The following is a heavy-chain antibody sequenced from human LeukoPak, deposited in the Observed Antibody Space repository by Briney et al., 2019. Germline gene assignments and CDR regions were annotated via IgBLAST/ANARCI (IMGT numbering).Heavy chain of an antibody. CDR1: GGSFSGSY. Sequence: PSETLSLTCGVSGGSFSGSYWSLIRRPPGKGLEWIGEVDHSGNTYYSPSLQSRVTISVDTSKNQFSLRPTSVTAADTAVYYCARRSSGSFKKYYPDWGQGTLVTVSS. CDR2: VDHSGNT. J-gene: IGHJ1*01. V-gene: IGHV4-34*01. CDR3: ARRSSGSFKKYYPD. D-gene: IGHD3-10*01.